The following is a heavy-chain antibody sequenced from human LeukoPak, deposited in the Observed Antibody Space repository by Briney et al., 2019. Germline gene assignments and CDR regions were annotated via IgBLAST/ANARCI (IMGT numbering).Heavy chain of an antibody. CDR1: GYSLSSGYY. V-gene: IGHV4-38-2*02. CDR3: AVTYDDFWSGYYAAGDYFDY. CDR2: IYHSGST. D-gene: IGHD3-3*01. J-gene: IGHJ4*02. Sequence: PSETLSLTCTVSGYSLSSGYYWGWTRQPPVKGRAWTGGIYHSGSTYYNPSLKRRATISVDTTNNQFSLKLVSVTAADTAVYYCAVTYDDFWSGYYAAGDYFDYWGQGTLVTVSS.